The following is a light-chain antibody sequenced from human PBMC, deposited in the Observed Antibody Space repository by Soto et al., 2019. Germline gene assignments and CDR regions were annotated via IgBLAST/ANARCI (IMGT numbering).Light chain of an antibody. J-gene: IGLJ2*01. V-gene: IGLV4-69*01. CDR1: SGHSSYA. Sequence: QPVLTQSPSASASLGASVKLTCTLSSGHSSYAIAWHQQQPEKGPRYLMKLNSDGSHSKGDGIPDRFSGSSSGAEGYLTISSLQSEDEADYYCQTWGTGNLVFGGGTKLTVL. CDR3: QTWGTGNLV. CDR2: LNSDGSH.